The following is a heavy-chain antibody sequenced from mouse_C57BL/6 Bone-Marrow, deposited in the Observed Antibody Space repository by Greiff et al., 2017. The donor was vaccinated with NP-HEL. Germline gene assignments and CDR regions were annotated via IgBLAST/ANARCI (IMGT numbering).Heavy chain of an antibody. Sequence: QVQLQQPGAELVKPGASVKMSCKASGYTFTSYWITWVKQRPGQGLEWIGDIYPGSGSTNYNEKFKSEATLTVDTSSSTAYMQLSSLTSEDSAVYYCARDPYYYGSSPFDYWGQGTTLTVSS. V-gene: IGHV1-55*01. CDR3: ARDPYYYGSSPFDY. D-gene: IGHD1-1*01. J-gene: IGHJ2*01. CDR1: GYTFTSYW. CDR2: IYPGSGST.